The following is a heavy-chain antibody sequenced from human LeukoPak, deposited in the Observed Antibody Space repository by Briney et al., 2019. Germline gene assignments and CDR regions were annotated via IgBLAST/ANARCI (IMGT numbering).Heavy chain of an antibody. V-gene: IGHV4-39*01. Sequence: SETLSLTCTVSGDSISTSSFYWGWLRQPPGKGLEWLGIIYYSGTTHYHPSLKSRVTISVDTSKNQFSLHLYSVTAADTAVFYCARSYYYDYRQIDYWGQGTLVTVSS. D-gene: IGHD3-22*01. J-gene: IGHJ4*02. CDR3: ARSYYYDYRQIDY. CDR2: IYYSGTT. CDR1: GDSISTSSFY.